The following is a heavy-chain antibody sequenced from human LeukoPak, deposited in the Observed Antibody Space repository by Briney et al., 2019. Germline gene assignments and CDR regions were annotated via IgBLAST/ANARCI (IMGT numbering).Heavy chain of an antibody. V-gene: IGHV3-23*01. D-gene: IGHD3-10*01. J-gene: IGHJ4*02. CDR1: GFTFSSYA. CDR2: ISGSGGST. Sequence: AGGSLRLSCAASGFTFSSYAMRWVRQAPGKGLVWVSAISGSGGSTYYAASVKGRFTISRDNSKNTLYLQMNSLRAEDTAVYYCAKDVGRFRPETFDYWGQGTLVTVSS. CDR3: AKDVGRFRPETFDY.